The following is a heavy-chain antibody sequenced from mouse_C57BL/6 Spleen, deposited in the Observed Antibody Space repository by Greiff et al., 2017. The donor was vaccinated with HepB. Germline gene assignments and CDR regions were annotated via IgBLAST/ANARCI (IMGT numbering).Heavy chain of an antibody. J-gene: IGHJ3*01. Sequence: EVQLQQSGPELVKPGASVKMSCKASGYTFTDYNMHWVKQSHGKSLEWIGYINPNNGGTSYNQKFKGKATLTVKKSSSTAYMELRSLTSEDSAVYYCASGAYDYDWFAYWGQGTLVTVSA. CDR2: INPNNGGT. CDR1: GYTFTDYN. CDR3: ASGAYDYDWFAY. D-gene: IGHD2-4*01. V-gene: IGHV1-22*01.